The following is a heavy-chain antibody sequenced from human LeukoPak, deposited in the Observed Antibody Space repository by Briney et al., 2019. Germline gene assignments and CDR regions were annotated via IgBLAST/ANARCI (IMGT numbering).Heavy chain of an antibody. D-gene: IGHD6-6*01. CDR3: ARDWERYSSSSAPFDS. CDR1: GFTFSDYW. Sequence: GGSLRLSCAASGFTFSDYWMSWVRQAPGKGLEWVADIKRDGSEKYYVDSVKGRFTISRDNARHSLYLQMNGLRADDTAGYFYARDWERYSSSSAPFDSWGQGTLVAVSS. V-gene: IGHV3-7*01. CDR2: IKRDGSEK. J-gene: IGHJ4*02.